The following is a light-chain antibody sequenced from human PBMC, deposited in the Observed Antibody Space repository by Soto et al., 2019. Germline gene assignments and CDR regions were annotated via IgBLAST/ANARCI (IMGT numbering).Light chain of an antibody. Sequence: EIVMTQSPSTLSVSPGERAILSCMASKSVNNNLAWYQQKPGHAPRLLLYGASTRATGIPARFSASGSGTAFTLSIRSLQSEDLPIYYWQQNKNRPPLIFGGGTKVVIK. CDR2: GAS. J-gene: IGKJ4*01. CDR3: QQNKNRPPLI. V-gene: IGKV3-15*01. CDR1: KSVNNN.